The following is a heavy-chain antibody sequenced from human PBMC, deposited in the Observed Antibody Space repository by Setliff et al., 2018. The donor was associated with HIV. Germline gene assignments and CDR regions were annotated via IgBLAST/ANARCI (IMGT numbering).Heavy chain of an antibody. V-gene: IGHV2-5*02. CDR2: IYWDDDK. J-gene: IGHJ4*02. CDR3: AYIFKFDNSV. Sequence: SGPTLVNPTETLTLTCTVSGFSLTTVGGVGWIRQPPGKALEWLALIYWDDDKRYSPSLKNRLTITRDTSKNQVFLTVTNMDPVDTATYYCAYIFKFDNSVWGQGTLVTVS. CDR1: GFSLTTVGG. D-gene: IGHD3-22*01.